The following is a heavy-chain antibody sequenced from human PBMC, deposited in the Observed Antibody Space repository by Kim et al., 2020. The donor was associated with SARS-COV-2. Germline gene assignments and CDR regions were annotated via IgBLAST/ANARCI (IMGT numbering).Heavy chain of an antibody. J-gene: IGHJ2*01. CDR3: AKVSPSLGYFDL. CDR2: ISWNSGSI. V-gene: IGHV3-9*01. D-gene: IGHD6-13*01. CDR1: GFTFDDYA. Sequence: GGSLRLSCAASGFTFDDYAMHWVRQAPGKGLEWVSGISWNSGSIGYADSVKGRFTISRDNAKNSLYLQMNSLRAEDTALYYCAKVSPSLGYFDLWGRGT.